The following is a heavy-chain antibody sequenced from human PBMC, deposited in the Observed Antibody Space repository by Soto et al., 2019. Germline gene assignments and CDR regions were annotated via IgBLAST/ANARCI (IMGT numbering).Heavy chain of an antibody. V-gene: IGHV4-4*02. CDR1: GGSISSSNW. CDR2: IYHSGST. Sequence: SETLSLTCAVSGGSISSSNWWSWVRQPPGKGLEWIGEIYHSGSTNYNPSLKSRVTISVDKSKNQFSLKLSSVTAADTAVYYCARGVVVVVAATPQPSYGMDVWGQGTTVTVSS. J-gene: IGHJ6*02. D-gene: IGHD2-15*01. CDR3: ARGVVVVVAATPQPSYGMDV.